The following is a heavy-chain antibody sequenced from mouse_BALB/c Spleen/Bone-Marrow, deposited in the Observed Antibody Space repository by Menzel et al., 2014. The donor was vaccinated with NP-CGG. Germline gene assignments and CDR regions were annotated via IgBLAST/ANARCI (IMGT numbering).Heavy chain of an antibody. CDR2: ILPGSGST. D-gene: IGHD4-1*01. V-gene: IGHV1-9*01. CDR3: ARKEGFWGTFAY. CDR1: GYTFSSYW. Sequence: QVQLQHSGAELMKPGASVKISCKATGYTFSSYWIEWVKQRPGHGLEWIGEILPGSGSTKYNEKFKGKATFTADTSSNTAYMQLSSLTSEDSAVYYCARKEGFWGTFAYWGQGTLVTVSA. J-gene: IGHJ3*01.